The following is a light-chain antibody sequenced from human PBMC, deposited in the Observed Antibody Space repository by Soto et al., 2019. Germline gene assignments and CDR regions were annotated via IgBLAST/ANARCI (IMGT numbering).Light chain of an antibody. Sequence: QSALAQPASVSGSPGQSITISCTGTSSDFGSHNLVSWYQQHPGQAPKLMIYEVSKRPLGVSARFSASKSGNTAFLTISGLQAXXEADYYCCSYGGSRAVFGGGTQLTVL. V-gene: IGLV2-23*02. CDR1: SSDFGSHNL. CDR2: EVS. CDR3: CSYGGSRAV. J-gene: IGLJ7*01.